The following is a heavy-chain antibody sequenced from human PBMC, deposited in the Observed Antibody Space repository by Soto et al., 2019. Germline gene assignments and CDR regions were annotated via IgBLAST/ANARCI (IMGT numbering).Heavy chain of an antibody. CDR2: ISGSGGST. V-gene: IGHV3-23*01. CDR1: GFTFSSHA. Sequence: PGGSLRLSCAASGFTFSSHAMSWVRQAPGKGLEWVSAISGSGGSTYYADSVKGRFTISRDNSKNTLYLQMNSLRAEDTAVYYCAKDRTSYYDFWSGYFENNWFDPWGQGTLVTVSS. CDR3: AKDRTSYYDFWSGYFENNWFDP. D-gene: IGHD3-3*01. J-gene: IGHJ5*02.